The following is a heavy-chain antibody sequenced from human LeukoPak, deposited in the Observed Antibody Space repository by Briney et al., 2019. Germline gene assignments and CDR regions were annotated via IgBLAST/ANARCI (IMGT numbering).Heavy chain of an antibody. CDR2: IKQDGSEK. CDR3: ARVGGSKRGPFDY. D-gene: IGHD1-26*01. J-gene: IGHJ4*02. CDR1: GFTFSSYW. Sequence: PGGSLRLSCAASGFTFSSYWMSWVRQAPGKGLEWVANIKQDGSEKYYVDSVKGRFTISRDNAKNSLYLRMNSLRAEDTAVYYCARVGGSKRGPFDYWGQGTLVTVSS. V-gene: IGHV3-7*01.